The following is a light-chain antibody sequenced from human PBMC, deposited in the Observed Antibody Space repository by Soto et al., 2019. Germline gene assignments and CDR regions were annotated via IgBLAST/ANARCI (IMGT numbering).Light chain of an antibody. CDR3: YSYAGENLYV. J-gene: IGLJ1*01. Sequence: QSVLAQPASVSASPGQSITIPCTGTSSDVGSYNLVSWFQQHPGKVPKLLIYEGTKRPSGLSDRFSGSKSGNTASLTISGLQAEDEADYYCYSYAGENLYVFGTGTKVTVL. V-gene: IGLV2-23*01. CDR1: SSDVGSYNL. CDR2: EGT.